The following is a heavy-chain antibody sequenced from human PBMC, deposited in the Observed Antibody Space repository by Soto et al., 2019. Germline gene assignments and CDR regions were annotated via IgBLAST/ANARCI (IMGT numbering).Heavy chain of an antibody. CDR2: IKEDGGEQ. Sequence: GGSLRLSCAASGFSFSSYWMSWVRQAPGKGPEWVANIKEDGGEQHYVDSVKGRFTISRDNTENSLFLQMNNLRAEDSAIYYCAITTSTVSYWFDPWGPGTQVTVSS. CDR1: GFSFSSYW. CDR3: AITTSTVSYWFDP. V-gene: IGHV3-7*03. D-gene: IGHD4-4*01. J-gene: IGHJ5*02.